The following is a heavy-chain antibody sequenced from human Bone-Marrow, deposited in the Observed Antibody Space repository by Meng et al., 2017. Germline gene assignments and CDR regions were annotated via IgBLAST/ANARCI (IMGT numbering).Heavy chain of an antibody. CDR3: ARGSSSSWPNFDY. CDR2: NYHSGST. Sequence: VQLQEAGPGPVKPSGTLSLTCAVSGGSISSSTWWSWVRQHPGKGLEWIGENYHSGSTNYNPSLKSRVTISVDKSKNQFSLKLSSVTAADTAVYYCARGSSSSWPNFDYWGQGTLVTVSS. V-gene: IGHV4-4*02. J-gene: IGHJ4*02. D-gene: IGHD6-13*01. CDR1: GGSISSSTW.